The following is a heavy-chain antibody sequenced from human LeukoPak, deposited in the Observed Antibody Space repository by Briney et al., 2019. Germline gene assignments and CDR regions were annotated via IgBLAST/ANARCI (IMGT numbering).Heavy chain of an antibody. CDR3: ARDKLGYYYGSGNYYYYMDV. CDR1: GGSISSYY. D-gene: IGHD3-10*01. CDR2: IYYSGST. J-gene: IGHJ6*03. Sequence: SETLSLTCTVSGGSISSYYWSWIRQPPGKGLGWIGYIYYSGSTNYNPSLKSRVTISVDTSKNQFSLKLSSVTAADTAVYYCARDKLGYYYGSGNYYYYMDVWGKGTTVTISS. V-gene: IGHV4-59*01.